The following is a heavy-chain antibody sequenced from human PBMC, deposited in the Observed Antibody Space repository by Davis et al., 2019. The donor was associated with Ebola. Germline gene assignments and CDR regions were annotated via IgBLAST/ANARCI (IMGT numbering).Heavy chain of an antibody. CDR1: GFTFSSFG. J-gene: IGHJ4*02. D-gene: IGHD4-23*01. V-gene: IGHV3-30*03. Sequence: GGSLRLSCAASGFTFSSFGMHWVRQAPGKGLEWVTTTSYDGSNTRYVDSLKGRFTISRDNSKNTLYLQMNSLRPEETAVYYCARGGNSPDNWGQGTLVTVSS. CDR2: TSYDGSNT. CDR3: ARGGNSPDN.